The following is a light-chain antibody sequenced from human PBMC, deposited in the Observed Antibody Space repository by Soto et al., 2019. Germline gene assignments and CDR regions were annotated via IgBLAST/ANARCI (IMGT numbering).Light chain of an antibody. V-gene: IGLV1-44*01. CDR1: SSNIGKTS. Sequence: QSVLTQPPSASGTPGQWVTISCSGASSNIGKTSVNWFQQLPGTAPKLLIYYTNQRPSGVPDRFSGSKSGTSASLAISALQSDGEADYYCASWDASLNGWLFGGGTKVTVL. J-gene: IGLJ3*02. CDR3: ASWDASLNGWL. CDR2: YTN.